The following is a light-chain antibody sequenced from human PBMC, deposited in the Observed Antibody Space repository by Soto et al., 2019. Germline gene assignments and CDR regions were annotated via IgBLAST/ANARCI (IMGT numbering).Light chain of an antibody. CDR1: SRDVGGYNS. Sequence: QSVLTQPASVSGSPGQSITISCTGTSRDVGGYNSFSWYQQHPGKAPKLMIYDVSNRPSGVSNRFSGSKSGNTASLTISGLQAEDEADYYCSSYTSSSTYVFGTGTKLTVL. J-gene: IGLJ1*01. CDR3: SSYTSSSTYV. CDR2: DVS. V-gene: IGLV2-14*01.